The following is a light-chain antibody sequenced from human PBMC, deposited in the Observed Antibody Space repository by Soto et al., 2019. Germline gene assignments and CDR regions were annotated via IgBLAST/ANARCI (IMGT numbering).Light chain of an antibody. CDR3: QQSYTSPRFT. CDR1: RKVSRN. V-gene: IGKV1-39*01. Sequence: DIQMTQSPSSLSASVGDRVTITCRASRKVSRNLNWYQQKPGEAPKLLIYGASSLHSGVPSRFSGGGSGTDFTLTISSLRPEDFAIYFCQQSYTSPRFTFGQGTKVDTK. CDR2: GAS. J-gene: IGKJ2*01.